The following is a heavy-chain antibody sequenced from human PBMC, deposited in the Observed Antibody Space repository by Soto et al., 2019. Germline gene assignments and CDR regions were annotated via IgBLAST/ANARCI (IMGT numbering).Heavy chain of an antibody. D-gene: IGHD3-10*01. Sequence: ASVKVSCKASGFSFTGYYIHWLRQAPGQGLEWMGWINAHSGGTEYAQKFQGRVTLTRDTSIATAYLTLTSLTSDDTALYFCAAFKFRPIWSDSWGQGTLVTVSS. CDR3: AAFKFRPIWSDS. CDR2: INAHSGGT. J-gene: IGHJ4*02. V-gene: IGHV1-2*02. CDR1: GFSFTGYY.